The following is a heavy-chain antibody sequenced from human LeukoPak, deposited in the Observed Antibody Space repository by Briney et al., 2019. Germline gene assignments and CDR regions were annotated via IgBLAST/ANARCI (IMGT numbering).Heavy chain of an antibody. D-gene: IGHD3-3*01. CDR3: ARGDFWSGYLFDI. CDR2: IYYSGST. CDR1: GGSISSSSYY. V-gene: IGHV4-39*07. Sequence: PSETLSLTCTVSGGSISSSSYYWDWIRQPSGKGLEWIGSIYYSGSTYYNPSLKSRVTISVDTSKNQFSLKLSSVTAADTAVYYCARGDFWSGYLFDIWGQGTMVTVSS. J-gene: IGHJ3*02.